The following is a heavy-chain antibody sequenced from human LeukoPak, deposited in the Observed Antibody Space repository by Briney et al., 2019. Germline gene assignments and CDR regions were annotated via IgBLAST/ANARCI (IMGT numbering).Heavy chain of an antibody. J-gene: IGHJ4*02. CDR2: ISSSTSFI. D-gene: IGHD4-17*01. CDR3: ARDSGDYLIDY. Sequence: SSISSSTSFIYYPHSVNRRFTIYRDKAKNSIYMQMNRQRAGDTAVYYCARDSGDYLIDYWGQGTLVTVSS. V-gene: IGHV3-21*01.